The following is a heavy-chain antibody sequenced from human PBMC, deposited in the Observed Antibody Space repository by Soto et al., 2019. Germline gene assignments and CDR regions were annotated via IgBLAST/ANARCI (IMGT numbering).Heavy chain of an antibody. J-gene: IGHJ6*02. CDR3: ARVRGTPLYGMDV. D-gene: IGHD3-10*01. Sequence: GGSLRLSCAASGFTFTGYGMYWVRQAPGKGLEWISSIGRSSDSIYYADSVKGRFTISRDNAKDSLYLQMNSLRDEDTALYYCARVRGTPLYGMDVWGQGTTVTVSS. V-gene: IGHV3-48*02. CDR1: GFTFTGYG. CDR2: IGRSSDSI.